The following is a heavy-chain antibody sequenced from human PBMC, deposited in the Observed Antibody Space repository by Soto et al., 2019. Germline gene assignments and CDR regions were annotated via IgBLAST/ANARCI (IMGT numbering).Heavy chain of an antibody. J-gene: IGHJ4*02. CDR3: ARGRYGYY. CDR2: ISAHNGNT. D-gene: IGHD1-1*01. Sequence: QVPLVQSGAEVKKPGASVKVPCKDSGYDFTTYGITWVRQAPGQGLEWMARISAHNGNTYYAQKLQGRVTVTRDTSTSTAYIERGGVRSDDTAMHYCARGRYGYYWGQGALVTVAS. CDR1: GYDFTTYG. V-gene: IGHV1-18*01.